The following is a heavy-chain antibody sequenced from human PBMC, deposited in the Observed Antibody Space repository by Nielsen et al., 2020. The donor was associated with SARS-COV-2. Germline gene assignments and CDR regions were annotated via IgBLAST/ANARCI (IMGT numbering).Heavy chain of an antibody. J-gene: IGHJ5*02. Sequence: SVNVSCKASGYTFTDYYIHWVRQAPGQGLEWMGWINPKSGGTGYVQKFQGRVTMTRDKSITTAYMELSGMTSDDTAVYFCAKDGRDWNPPNWFDPWGQGTLVTVSS. CDR1: GYTFTDYY. V-gene: IGHV1-2*02. D-gene: IGHD1-1*01. CDR2: INPKSGGT. CDR3: AKDGRDWNPPNWFDP.